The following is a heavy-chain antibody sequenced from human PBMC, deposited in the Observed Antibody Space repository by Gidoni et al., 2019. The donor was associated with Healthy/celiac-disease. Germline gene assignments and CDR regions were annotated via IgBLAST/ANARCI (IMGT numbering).Heavy chain of an antibody. D-gene: IGHD3-3*01. CDR3: ARDRTIFGVVTSPDY. CDR2: IYTSGST. V-gene: IGHV4-4*07. CDR1: GGSISSYY. J-gene: IGHJ4*02. Sequence: QVQLQESGPGLVKPSETLSLTCTVSGGSISSYYWSRIRQPAGKGLEWIGRIYTSGSTNYNPSLKSRVTMSVDTSKNQFSLKLSSVTAADTAVYYCARDRTIFGVVTSPDYWGQGTLVTVSS.